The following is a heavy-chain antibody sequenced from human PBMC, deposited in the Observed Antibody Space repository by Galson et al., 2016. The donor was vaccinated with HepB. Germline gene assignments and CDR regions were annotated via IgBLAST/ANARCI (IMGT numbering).Heavy chain of an antibody. J-gene: IGHJ6*02. V-gene: IGHV3-23*01. Sequence: SLRLSCAASRFTFSAYAMSWVRQAPGKGLEWVSVISGSGGSTYYADSVKGRFTTSRDNSKNTLYLQMNSLRAEDTAIYYCAKGWPPHPYGMDVWGQGTTVTVSS. CDR2: ISGSGGST. CDR3: AKGWPPHPYGMDV. CDR1: RFTFSAYA.